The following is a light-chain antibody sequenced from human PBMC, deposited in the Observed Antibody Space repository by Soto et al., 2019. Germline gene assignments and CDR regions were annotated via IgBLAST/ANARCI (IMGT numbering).Light chain of an antibody. CDR1: QSVSRY. CDR2: DAS. V-gene: IGKV3-11*01. Sequence: EIVLTQSPATLSLSPGERATLSCRASQSVSRYLAWYQQKPGQAPRLLIYDASNRATGIPARFSGSGSGTDFTLTISRLEPEDFAVYYCQQYNNWPPITFGQGTRLEIK. J-gene: IGKJ5*01. CDR3: QQYNNWPPIT.